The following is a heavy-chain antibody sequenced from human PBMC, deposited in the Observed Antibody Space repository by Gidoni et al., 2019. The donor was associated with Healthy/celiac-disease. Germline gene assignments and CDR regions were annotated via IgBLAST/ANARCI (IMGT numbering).Heavy chain of an antibody. D-gene: IGHD5-18*01. V-gene: IGHV1-69*06. CDR2: IIPIFGTA. J-gene: IGHJ6*02. CDR1: GGTFSSYA. CDR3: ARIEGYSYDNRGAGYYGMDV. Sequence: QVQLVQSGAEVKKPGSSVKVSCKASGGTFSSYAISWVRQAPGQGLEWMGGIIPIFGTANYAQKFQGRVTITADKSTSTAYMELSSLRSEDTAVYYCARIEGYSYDNRGAGYYGMDVWGQGTTVTVSS.